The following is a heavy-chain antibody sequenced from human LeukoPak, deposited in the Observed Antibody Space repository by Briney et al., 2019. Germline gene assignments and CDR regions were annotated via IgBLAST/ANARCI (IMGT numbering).Heavy chain of an antibody. CDR1: GDTFSNSA. J-gene: IGHJ4*02. Sequence: GASVKVSCKASGDTFSNSAISWVRQAPGQGPEWVGRIIPILGIAHYAQKFQGRVTFIADKSTTTVYMELRSLRSDDTAVYYCARVFDGSFDYWGQGTLVTVSS. D-gene: IGHD5-24*01. CDR3: ARVFDGSFDY. CDR2: IIPILGIA. V-gene: IGHV1-69*04.